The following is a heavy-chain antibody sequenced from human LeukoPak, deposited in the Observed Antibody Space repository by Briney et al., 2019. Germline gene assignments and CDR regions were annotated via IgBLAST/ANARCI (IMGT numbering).Heavy chain of an antibody. D-gene: IGHD4-11*01. CDR2: IYYSGST. V-gene: IGHV4-59*01. J-gene: IGHJ5*02. Sequence: SETLSLTCTVSGGSISSYYWSWIRQPPGKGLEWIGYIYYSGSTNYNPSLKSRVTISVDTSKNQFSLKLSSVTAADTAVYYCARGALTTLYWFDPWGQGTLVTVFS. CDR1: GGSISSYY. CDR3: ARGALTTLYWFDP.